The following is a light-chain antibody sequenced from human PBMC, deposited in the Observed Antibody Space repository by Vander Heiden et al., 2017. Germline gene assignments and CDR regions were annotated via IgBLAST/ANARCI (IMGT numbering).Light chain of an antibody. J-gene: IGLJ1*01. CDR3: CSYTSSSTLYV. CDR1: SSDIGGYNY. V-gene: IGLV2-14*03. Sequence: QSALTQPASVSGSPGQSITISCTGSSSDIGGYNYVSWYQQHPGKAPKLMIHDVSDRPSGVSNRFSGSKSGNTASLTISGLQAGDEADYYCCSYTSSSTLYVFGTGTKVTVL. CDR2: DVS.